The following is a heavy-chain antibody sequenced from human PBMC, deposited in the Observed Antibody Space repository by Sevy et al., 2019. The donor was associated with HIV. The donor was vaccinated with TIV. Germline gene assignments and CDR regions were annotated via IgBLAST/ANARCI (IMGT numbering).Heavy chain of an antibody. V-gene: IGHV3-48*03. CDR2: ISSSFTNI. CDR3: TNYVHY. J-gene: IGHJ4*02. Sequence: GGSLRLSCVASGFTFNIYEMNWVRHAPGQGLEWVSYISSSFTNIYYADSVKGRFTISRDNAKNSLYLQMNSLRAEDTAVYYCTNYVHYWGQGTLVTVSS. CDR1: GFTFNIYE. D-gene: IGHD3-10*02.